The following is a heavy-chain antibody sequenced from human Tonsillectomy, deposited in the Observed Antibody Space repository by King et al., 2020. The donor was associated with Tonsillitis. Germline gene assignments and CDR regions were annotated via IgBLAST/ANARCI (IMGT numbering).Heavy chain of an antibody. D-gene: IGHD2-21*01. V-gene: IGHV3-23*03. CDR1: GFTFSSYA. J-gene: IGHJ4*02. CDR2: IYTGGYTGGYSA. Sequence: VQLVESGGGLVQPGGSLRLSCAVSGFTFSSYAMSWVRQAPGKGLEWVSIIYTGGYTGGYSAYYADSVKGRFTISRDNSKNTVDLQMNSLRAEDTAVYYCAAGPPIRFWGQGTLVTVSS. CDR3: AAGPPIRF.